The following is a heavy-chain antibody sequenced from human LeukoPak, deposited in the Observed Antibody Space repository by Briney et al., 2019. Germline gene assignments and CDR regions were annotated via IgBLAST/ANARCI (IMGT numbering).Heavy chain of an antibody. J-gene: IGHJ4*02. V-gene: IGHV3-9*01. CDR1: GFTFDDYA. D-gene: IGHD5-24*01. Sequence: GRSLRLSCAASGFTFDDYAVHWVRQAPGKGLEWVSGISWNSGSIGYADSVKGRFTISRDNAKNSLYLQMNSLRAEDTALYYCAKAQMATMAFDYWGQGTLVTVSS. CDR3: AKAQMATMAFDY. CDR2: ISWNSGSI.